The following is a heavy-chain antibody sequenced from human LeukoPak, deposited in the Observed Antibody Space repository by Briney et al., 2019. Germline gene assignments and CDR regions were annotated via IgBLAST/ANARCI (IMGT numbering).Heavy chain of an antibody. CDR1: GGSISSGDYY. CDR2: VSYSGST. J-gene: IGHJ4*02. CDR3: AREGRIEATSTYYFDY. V-gene: IGHV4-61*08. Sequence: SQTLSLTFTVSGGSISSGDYYWSWIRQPPGKGWEWFVYVSYSGSTNYNPSLRSGATISVDTSKNQFSLRLSSVTAADTAVYFCAREGRIEATSTYYFDYWGQGTLVTVSS. D-gene: IGHD2/OR15-2a*01.